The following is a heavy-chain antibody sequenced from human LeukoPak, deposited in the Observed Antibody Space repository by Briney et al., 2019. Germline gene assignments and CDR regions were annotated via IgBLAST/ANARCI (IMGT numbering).Heavy chain of an antibody. Sequence: PGGSLRLSCAASGFTFSSYAMSWVRQAPGKGLEWVSAISGSGGSTYYADSVKGRFTISRDNSKNTLYLQMNSLRAEDTAVYYCAKGFGGGYRAGHFDYWGQGTLVTVSS. V-gene: IGHV3-23*01. CDR3: AKGFGGGYRAGHFDY. D-gene: IGHD3-16*01. J-gene: IGHJ4*02. CDR2: ISGSGGST. CDR1: GFTFSSYA.